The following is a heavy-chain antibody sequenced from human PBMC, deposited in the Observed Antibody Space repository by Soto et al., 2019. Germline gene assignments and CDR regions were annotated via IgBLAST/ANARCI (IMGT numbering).Heavy chain of an antibody. Sequence: SETLSLTCTVSGGSISSGDYYWSWLRQPPGKGLEWIGYIYYSGSTYYNPSLKSRVTISVDTSKNQFSLKLSSVTAADMAVYYCARTPDILTGTYYFDYWGQGTLVTVSS. V-gene: IGHV4-30-4*01. CDR1: GGSISSGDYY. CDR3: ARTPDILTGTYYFDY. CDR2: IYYSGST. D-gene: IGHD3-9*01. J-gene: IGHJ4*02.